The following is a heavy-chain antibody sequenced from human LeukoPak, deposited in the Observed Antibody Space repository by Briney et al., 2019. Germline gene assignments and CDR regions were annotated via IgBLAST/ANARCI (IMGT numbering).Heavy chain of an antibody. Sequence: SETLSLTCTVSGGSISSYYWSWIRQPPGKGLEWIGYIYYSGSTNYNPSLKSRVTISVDTSKNQFSLKLSSVTAADTAVYCCAREAPSGWYEAYFDYWGQGTLVTVSS. D-gene: IGHD6-19*01. V-gene: IGHV4-59*13. CDR1: GGSISSYY. CDR3: AREAPSGWYEAYFDY. J-gene: IGHJ4*02. CDR2: IYYSGST.